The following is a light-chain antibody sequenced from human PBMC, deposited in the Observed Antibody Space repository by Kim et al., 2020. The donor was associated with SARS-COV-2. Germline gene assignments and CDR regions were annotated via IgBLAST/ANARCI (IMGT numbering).Light chain of an antibody. V-gene: IGKV3-20*01. CDR1: QSVTNNY. CDR2: GAS. Sequence: ETVMTQSPGTLSLSPGERATLSCRASQSVTNNYLAWYLQKPGQAPRLLMYGASSRATGIPDRFSGSGSGTDFTLTISRLEPEDFAVYYCQQYNKLITFGEGTQLEIK. CDR3: QQYNKLIT. J-gene: IGKJ5*01.